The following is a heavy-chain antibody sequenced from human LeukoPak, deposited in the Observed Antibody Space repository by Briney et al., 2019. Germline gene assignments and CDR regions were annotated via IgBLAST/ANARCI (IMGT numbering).Heavy chain of an antibody. V-gene: IGHV3-23*01. CDR1: GFSFSTYA. J-gene: IGHJ5*02. D-gene: IGHD6-13*01. Sequence: GGSLRLSCAASGFSFSTYAMSWVRQAPGKGLQWVSAISGSGGSTFYTDSVKGRFTISRDNSKNTLHLQMNSLRAEDTAVYYCATGNIAAVGFDPWGQGTLVTVSS. CDR3: ATGNIAAVGFDP. CDR2: ISGSGGST.